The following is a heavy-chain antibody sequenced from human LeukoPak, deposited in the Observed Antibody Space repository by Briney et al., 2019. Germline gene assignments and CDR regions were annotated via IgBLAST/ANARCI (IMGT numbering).Heavy chain of an antibody. CDR1: GYTFSSYD. V-gene: IGHV1-2*02. CDR3: ARVRTYYYDSSGYGFDY. D-gene: IGHD3-22*01. CDR2: INPNSGGT. J-gene: IGHJ4*02. Sequence: ASVKVSCKPSGYTFSSYDINWVRQATGQGLEWMGWINPNSGGTNYAQKFQGRVTMTRDTSISTAYMELSRLRSDDTAVYYCARVRTYYYDSSGYGFDYWGQGTLVTVSS.